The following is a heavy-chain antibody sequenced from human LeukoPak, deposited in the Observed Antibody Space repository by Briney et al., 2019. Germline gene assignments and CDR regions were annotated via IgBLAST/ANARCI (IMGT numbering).Heavy chain of an antibody. V-gene: IGHV1-8*03. D-gene: IGHD6-13*01. CDR3: ARAFVAAAGDDY. Sequence: ASVKVSCKASGYTFTSYDINWVRQATGLGLEWMGWMNPNSGNTGYAQKFQGRVTITRNTSISTAYMELSSLRSEDTAVYYCARAFVAAAGDDYWGQGTLVTVSS. CDR1: GYTFTSYD. CDR2: MNPNSGNT. J-gene: IGHJ4*02.